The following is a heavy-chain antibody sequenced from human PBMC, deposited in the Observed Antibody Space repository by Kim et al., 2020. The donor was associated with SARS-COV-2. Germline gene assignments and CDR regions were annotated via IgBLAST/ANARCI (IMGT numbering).Heavy chain of an antibody. D-gene: IGHD4-4*01. CDR2: IYYSGST. Sequence: SETLSLTCTVSGGSISSSSYYWGWIRQPPGKGLEWIGSIYYSGSTYYNPSLKSRVTISVDTSKNQFSLKLSSVTAADTAVYYCARGGNSEFDYWGQGTL. CDR1: GGSISSSSYY. CDR3: ARGGNSEFDY. V-gene: IGHV4-39*07. J-gene: IGHJ4*02.